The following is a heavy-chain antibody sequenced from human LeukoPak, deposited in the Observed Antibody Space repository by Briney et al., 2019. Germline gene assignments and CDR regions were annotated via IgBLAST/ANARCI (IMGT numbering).Heavy chain of an antibody. Sequence: GGSLRLSCAASGFTFSGYAMSWVRQAPGKGLEWVSAISGSGGSTYYADSVKGRFTISRDNSKNTLYLQMNSLRAEDTAVYYCAKGVAAAGIFDYWGQGTLVTVSS. V-gene: IGHV3-23*01. D-gene: IGHD6-13*01. J-gene: IGHJ4*02. CDR2: ISGSGGST. CDR1: GFTFSGYA. CDR3: AKGVAAAGIFDY.